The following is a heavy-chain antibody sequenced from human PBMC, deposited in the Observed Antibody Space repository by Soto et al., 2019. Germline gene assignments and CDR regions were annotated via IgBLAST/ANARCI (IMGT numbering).Heavy chain of an antibody. CDR1: GGSTSSYY. V-gene: IGHV4-4*07. CDR3: ARQTTYSSSWHDY. CDR2: IYTSGNT. D-gene: IGHD6-13*01. J-gene: IGHJ4*02. Sequence: SETLSLTCTVSGGSTSSYYCSWIRPPAGKGLEWIGRIYTSGNTNYNPSLKSRLSMSVDTSKNQFSLKLSSVTAADTAVYYCARQTTYSSSWHDYWGQGPLVTASS.